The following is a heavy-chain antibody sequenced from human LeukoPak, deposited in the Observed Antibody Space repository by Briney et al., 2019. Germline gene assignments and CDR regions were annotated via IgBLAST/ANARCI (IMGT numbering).Heavy chain of an antibody. V-gene: IGHV4-4*07. CDR3: AKASNIISRALTD. CDR2: ISTSGST. J-gene: IGHJ4*02. D-gene: IGHD2-21*02. CDR1: GGSINSYY. Sequence: PSETLSLTCTVSGGSINSYYWNWIRQSAEKGLEWIGHISTSGSTNLNPSLKSRITMSVDKSKNQLSLKLTSVTAADAAVYYCAKASNIISRALTDWGQGTLVSVSS.